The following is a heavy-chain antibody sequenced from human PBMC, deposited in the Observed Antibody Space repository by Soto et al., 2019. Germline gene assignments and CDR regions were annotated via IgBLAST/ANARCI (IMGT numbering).Heavy chain of an antibody. J-gene: IGHJ3*02. CDR1: GGSVSSHY. V-gene: IGHV4-4*07. CDR2: LYTTGST. CDR3: ARDGSGYDSNGFYLYDAFDI. Sequence: QAQLQESGPRLVKPSETLSLTCTVSGGSVSSHYWSWIRQAAGKGLESRGRLYTTGSTNYHPSLRGRVTMSVGTARNHFSLTLTSLTAADSAMAYCARDGSGYDSNGFYLYDAFDIWGQGTMVTVCS. D-gene: IGHD3-22*01.